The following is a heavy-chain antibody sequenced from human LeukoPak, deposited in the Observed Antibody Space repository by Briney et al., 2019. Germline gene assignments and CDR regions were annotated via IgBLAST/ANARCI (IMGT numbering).Heavy chain of an antibody. D-gene: IGHD4-17*01. J-gene: IGHJ4*02. CDR2: IYYSGST. CDR3: ARGGYGDYTQTMGY. V-gene: IGHV4-59*01. Sequence: PSETLSLTCTVSGGSMNTYYWSWIRQPPGKGLEWIGYIYYSGSTNYNPSLKSRVTISVDTSKNQFSLKLSSVTAADTAVYYCARGGYGDYTQTMGYWGQGTLVTVSS. CDR1: GGSMNTYY.